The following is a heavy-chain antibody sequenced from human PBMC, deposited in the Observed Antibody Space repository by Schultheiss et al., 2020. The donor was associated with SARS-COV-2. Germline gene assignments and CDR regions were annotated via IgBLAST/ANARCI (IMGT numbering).Heavy chain of an antibody. V-gene: IGHV3-23*01. Sequence: GGSLRLSCAASGFTFSSHGMTWVRQAPGKGPEWISTISADGANKHYPDYMKGRLTISRDNSKNTLYLQMNSLRAEDTAVYYCARDRRVTGTAQHWFDPWGPGTLVTVSS. CDR2: ISADGANK. CDR1: GFTFSSHG. D-gene: IGHD1-20*01. CDR3: ARDRRVTGTAQHWFDP. J-gene: IGHJ5*02.